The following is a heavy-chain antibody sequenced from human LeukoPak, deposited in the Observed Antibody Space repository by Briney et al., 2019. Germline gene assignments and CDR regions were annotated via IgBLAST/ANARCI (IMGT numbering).Heavy chain of an antibody. V-gene: IGHV3-30*04. J-gene: IGHJ6*03. Sequence: PGGSLRLSCLASGFSISTYDIHWVRQAPGKGLEWIAVISTDGITKFYTDSVKGRFTISRDNSKNTLYLQMNSLRAEDTAVYYCARDMLLGRPDYMDVWGKGTTATVSS. CDR3: ARDMLLGRPDYMDV. CDR2: ISTDGITK. D-gene: IGHD3-16*01. CDR1: GFSISTYD.